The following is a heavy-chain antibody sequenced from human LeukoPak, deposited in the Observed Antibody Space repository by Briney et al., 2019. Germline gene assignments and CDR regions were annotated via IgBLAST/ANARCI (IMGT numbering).Heavy chain of an antibody. CDR2: INHSGST. D-gene: IGHD3-10*01. Sequence: SETLSLTCAVYGDVFSGYYWTWIRQPPGKGLEWIEEINHSGSTNYNPSLKSRVTMSVDTSKNQFSLRLSSVTAADTAVYYCAASYGSGSYYGIGPWGQGTLVTVSS. V-gene: IGHV4-34*01. CDR3: AASYGSGSYYGIGP. CDR1: GDVFSGYY. J-gene: IGHJ5*02.